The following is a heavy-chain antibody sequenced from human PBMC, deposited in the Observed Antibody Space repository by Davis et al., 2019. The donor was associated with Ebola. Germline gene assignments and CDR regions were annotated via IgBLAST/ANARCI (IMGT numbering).Heavy chain of an antibody. CDR1: GGSISSYY. CDR2: IYYSGST. CDR3: ARLEAARVGWFDP. V-gene: IGHV4-59*01. D-gene: IGHD6-6*01. Sequence: MPSETLSLTCTVSGGSISSYYWSWIRQPPGKGLEWIGYIYYSGSTNYNPSLKSRVTISVDTSKTQFSLKLSSVTAADTAVYYCARLEAARVGWFDPWGQGTLVTVSS. J-gene: IGHJ5*02.